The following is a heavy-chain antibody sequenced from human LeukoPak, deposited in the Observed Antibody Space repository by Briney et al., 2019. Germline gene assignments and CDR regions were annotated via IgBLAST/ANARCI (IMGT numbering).Heavy chain of an antibody. V-gene: IGHV1-2*04. CDR3: AREDLVGATAGAFDI. D-gene: IGHD1-26*01. CDR2: INPNSGGT. J-gene: IGHJ3*02. CDR1: GYTFTGYY. Sequence: GASVKVSCKASGYTFTGYYMHWVRQAPGQGLEWMGWINPNSGGTNYAQKFQGWVTMTRDTSISTAYMELSSLRSEDTAVYYCAREDLVGATAGAFDIWGQGTMVTVSS.